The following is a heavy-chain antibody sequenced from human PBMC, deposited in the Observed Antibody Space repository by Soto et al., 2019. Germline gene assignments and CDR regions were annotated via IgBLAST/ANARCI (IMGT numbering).Heavy chain of an antibody. D-gene: IGHD5-12*01. CDR3: AREGSYSAYNFAHGIQLWSFDF. V-gene: IGHV4-4*07. Sequence: SETLSLTXTVSGGSINTFYWSWVRQPAGKGLEWIGRIFSSGSTSFNPSLESRVAMSVDTSKNHFSLNLSSVTAADMAVYYCAREGSYSAYNFAHGIQLWSFDFWGQGALVT. CDR2: IFSSGST. CDR1: GGSINTFY. J-gene: IGHJ4*02.